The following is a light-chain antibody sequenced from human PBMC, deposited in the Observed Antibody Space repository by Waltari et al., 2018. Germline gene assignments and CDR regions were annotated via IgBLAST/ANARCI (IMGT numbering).Light chain of an antibody. V-gene: IGLV2-14*03. CDR1: SSDLGGYNF. CDR2: DVL. CDR3: SSFTGSVTLI. J-gene: IGLJ2*01. Sequence: QSALTQPASVSGSPGQSIPISCTGTSSDLGGYNFVSWYQQQPGKAPRLVIYDVLNRPAGVSNRFSGSKSGNTASLTISGLQPDDEADYYCSSFTGSVTLIFGGGTKLTVL.